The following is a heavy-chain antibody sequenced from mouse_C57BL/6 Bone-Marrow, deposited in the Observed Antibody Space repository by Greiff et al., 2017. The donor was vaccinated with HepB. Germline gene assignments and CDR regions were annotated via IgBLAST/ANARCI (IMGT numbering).Heavy chain of an antibody. V-gene: IGHV1-81*01. CDR1: GYTFTSYG. CDR3: ARGDYECYFDY. CDR2: IYPRSGNT. D-gene: IGHD1-1*01. Sequence: QVQLQQSGAELARPGASVKLSCKASGYTFTSYGISWVKQRTGQGLEWIGEIYPRSGNTYYNEKFKGKATITADTSSNTAYLQLSSLTSEDTAIYYCARGDYECYFDYWGQGTTLTVSS. J-gene: IGHJ2*01.